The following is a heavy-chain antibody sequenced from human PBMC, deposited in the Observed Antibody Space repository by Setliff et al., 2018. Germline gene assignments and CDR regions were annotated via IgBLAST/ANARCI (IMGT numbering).Heavy chain of an antibody. V-gene: IGHV1-2*02. Sequence: ASVKVSCKASGYTFTNYGINWVRQAPGQGLEWLGWMNPKSGGTDYAQKFQGRVTMTRDTSISTAYMELSRLRSDDTAVYYCTRGPKDFVVPPTANIFDYWGQGTVVTVSS. D-gene: IGHD2-2*01. CDR1: GYTFTNYG. CDR2: MNPKSGGT. J-gene: IGHJ4*02. CDR3: TRGPKDFVVPPTANIFDY.